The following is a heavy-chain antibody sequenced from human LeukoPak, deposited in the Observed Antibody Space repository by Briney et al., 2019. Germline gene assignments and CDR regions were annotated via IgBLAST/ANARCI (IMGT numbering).Heavy chain of an antibody. CDR3: ARDGGSSWRRHFDY. D-gene: IGHD6-13*01. V-gene: IGHV4-30-4*08. CDR2: IYYSGST. CDR1: GGSISSGDYY. J-gene: IGHJ4*02. Sequence: SETLSLTCTVSGGSISSGDYYWSWIRQPPGKGLEWIGYIYYSGSTYYNPSLKNRVTISVDTSKNQFSLKLSSVTAADTAVYYCARDGGSSWRRHFDYWGQGTLVTVSS.